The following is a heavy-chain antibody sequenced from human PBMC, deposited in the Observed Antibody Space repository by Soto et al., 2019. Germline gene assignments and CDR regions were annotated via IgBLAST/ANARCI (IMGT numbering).Heavy chain of an antibody. D-gene: IGHD6-13*01. V-gene: IGHV4-4*07. J-gene: IGHJ6*02. CDR1: GCSISSYY. CDR3: ARGGAAAGTYYYYYGMDV. Sequence: TLSLTCTVSGCSISSYYGSWIRQPTGKGLEWIGRIYTSGSTNYNPSLKSRVTMSVDTSKNQFSLKLSSVTAADTAVYYCARGGAAAGTYYYYYGMDVWGQGTTVTVSS. CDR2: IYTSGST.